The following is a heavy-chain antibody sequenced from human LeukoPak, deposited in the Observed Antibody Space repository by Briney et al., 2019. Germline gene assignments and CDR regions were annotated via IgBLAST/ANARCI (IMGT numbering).Heavy chain of an antibody. CDR1: GFTFDDYA. Sequence: PGGSLRLSCAASGFTFDDYAMHWVRQVPGKGLEWVSGISWNSGNIGYADSVKGRFTIFRDNSKNTVYLQMNSLRVEGTAVYYCAKSLYGGCDYWGQGTVVTVSS. CDR3: AKSLYGGCDY. J-gene: IGHJ4*02. V-gene: IGHV3-9*01. D-gene: IGHD3-16*02. CDR2: ISWNSGNI.